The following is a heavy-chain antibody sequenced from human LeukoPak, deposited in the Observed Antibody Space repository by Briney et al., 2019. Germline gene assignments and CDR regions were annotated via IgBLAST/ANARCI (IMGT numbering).Heavy chain of an antibody. CDR1: GFTFSSYA. V-gene: IGHV3-66*01. CDR2: IYSGGST. D-gene: IGHD6-13*01. CDR3: ARDSSSSSWYSPFDY. J-gene: IGHJ4*02. Sequence: PGGSLRLSCAASGFTFSSYAMSWVRQAPGKGLEWVSVIYSGGSTYYADSVKGRFTISRDNSKNTLYLQMNSLRAEDTAVYYCARDSSSSSWYSPFDYWGQGTLVTVSS.